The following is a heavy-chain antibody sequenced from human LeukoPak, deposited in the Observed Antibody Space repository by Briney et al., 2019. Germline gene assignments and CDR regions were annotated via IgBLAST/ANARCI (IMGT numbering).Heavy chain of an antibody. Sequence: GASVKVSCKASGYTFTGYYMHWVRQAPGQGLEWMGRIIPILGITNYAQKFQDRVTITAEQSTSTAFMEVSSLRSEDTAMYYCAISAMGAGNDYFDPWGQGTLVTVSS. D-gene: IGHD1-26*01. J-gene: IGHJ5*02. CDR3: AISAMGAGNDYFDP. V-gene: IGHV1-69*02. CDR2: IIPILGIT. CDR1: GYTFTGYY.